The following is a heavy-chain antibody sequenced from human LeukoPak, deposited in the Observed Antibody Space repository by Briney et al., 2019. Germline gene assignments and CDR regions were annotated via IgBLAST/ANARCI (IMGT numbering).Heavy chain of an antibody. D-gene: IGHD2-2*01. V-gene: IGHV4-59*01. CDR3: ARVYCTSTICFGSFDY. CDR1: GGSISGYY. J-gene: IGHJ4*02. CDR2: IYHSGST. Sequence: SETLSLTCTVSGGSISGYYWSWIRQPPGKGLEWIGYIYHSGSTNYNPSLNSRVTISVDTSKNQFSLKLNPVTAADTAVYYCARVYCTSTICFGSFDYWGQGTLVTVSS.